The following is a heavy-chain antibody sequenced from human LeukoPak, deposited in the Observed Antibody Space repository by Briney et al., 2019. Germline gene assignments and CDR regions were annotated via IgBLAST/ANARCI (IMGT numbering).Heavy chain of an antibody. D-gene: IGHD6-19*01. Sequence: GGSLRFSCAASGFTFSSYAMSWVRQAPGEGLEWVSTISGSGLSTYYADSVKGRFTISRDNSNNTLYLQMNSLRVEDTAVYYCAKSRVAVAAPRNWFDPWGQGTLVTVSS. CDR2: ISGSGLST. CDR1: GFTFSSYA. J-gene: IGHJ5*02. V-gene: IGHV3-23*01. CDR3: AKSRVAVAAPRNWFDP.